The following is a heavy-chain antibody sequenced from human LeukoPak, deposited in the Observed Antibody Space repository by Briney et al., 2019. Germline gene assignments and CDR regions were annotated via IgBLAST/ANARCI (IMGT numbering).Heavy chain of an antibody. CDR2: ISSSSSYI. V-gene: IGHV3-21*01. D-gene: IGHD6-13*01. Sequence: PGGSLRLSSAASGFTFSSYSMNWVRQAPGKGLEWVSSISSSSSYIYYADSVKGRFTISRDNAKNSLYLQMNSLRAEDTAVYYCATPSSSWYRDAFDIWGQGTMVTVSS. J-gene: IGHJ3*02. CDR1: GFTFSSYS. CDR3: ATPSSSWYRDAFDI.